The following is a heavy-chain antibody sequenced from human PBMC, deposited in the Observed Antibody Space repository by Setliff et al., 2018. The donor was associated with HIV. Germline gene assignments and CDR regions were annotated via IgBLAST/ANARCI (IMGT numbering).Heavy chain of an antibody. CDR1: GGSFNDYY. CDR3: ARGLNYYGSGSYLPLGY. Sequence: SQTLYLTCAVYGGSFNDYYWTWILKPPGKGLEWIGEIDHSGSTKYHAALKSRVTISIDTSKNQISLKLSSVTAADTAVYYCARGLNYYGSGSYLPLGYWGQGTLVTVSS. D-gene: IGHD3-10*01. J-gene: IGHJ4*02. V-gene: IGHV4-34*01. CDR2: IDHSGST.